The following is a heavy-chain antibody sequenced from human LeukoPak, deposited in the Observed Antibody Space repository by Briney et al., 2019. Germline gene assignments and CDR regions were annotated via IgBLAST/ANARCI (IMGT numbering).Heavy chain of an antibody. CDR3: ARDGGYYGPDY. J-gene: IGHJ4*02. V-gene: IGHV3-21*06. D-gene: IGHD3-10*01. Sequence: PGGSLRLSCAASGFTFSSYSMYWVRQAPGKGLEWVSSISSSSSYIYYADSVKGRFTISRDNAKNSLYLEMNSLRGDDTAVYYCARDGGYYGPDYWGQGTLVTVSS. CDR2: ISSSSSYI. CDR1: GFTFSSYS.